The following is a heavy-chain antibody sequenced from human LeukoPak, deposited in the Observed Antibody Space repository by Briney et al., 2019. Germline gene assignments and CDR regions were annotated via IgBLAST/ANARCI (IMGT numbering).Heavy chain of an antibody. CDR1: GFTFSSYW. J-gene: IGHJ5*02. Sequence: GGSLRLSCAASGFTFSSYWMAWVRQAPGKRPEWVANIKQDGSEKYYVDSVKGRFTISRDNAKNSLYLQMNSLRAEDTAMYYCARDKVVGATWFDPWGQGTLVTVSS. CDR3: ARDKVVGATWFDP. D-gene: IGHD1-26*01. CDR2: IKQDGSEK. V-gene: IGHV3-7*01.